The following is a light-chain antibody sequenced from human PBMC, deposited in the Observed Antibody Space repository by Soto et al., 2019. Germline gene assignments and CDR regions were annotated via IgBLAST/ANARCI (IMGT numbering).Light chain of an antibody. CDR3: QQRSNWSRT. CDR1: QSVSSY. CDR2: DAS. V-gene: IGKV3-11*01. Sequence: ETVLTQSPGTLSLSPGERATLSCRASQSVSSYLAWYQQKPGQAPRLLIYDASNRATGIPARFSGSGSGTDFTLTISSLEPEDFAVYYCQQRSNWSRTFGQGTKVDIK. J-gene: IGKJ1*01.